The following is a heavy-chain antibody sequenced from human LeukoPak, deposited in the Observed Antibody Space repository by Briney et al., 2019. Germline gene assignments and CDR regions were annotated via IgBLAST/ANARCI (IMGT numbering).Heavy chain of an antibody. Sequence: SETLSLTCSVSGGSISSGSYYWSWLRQHPGKGLEWVGDIYYSGSTYYNASLKSRVNISVDTSKNQFSLELSSVTAADTAVYYCASTKYCSGGVCYEYWGQGTLVTVSS. CDR2: IYYSGST. CDR1: GGSISSGSYY. CDR3: ASTKYCSGGVCYEY. V-gene: IGHV4-31*03. J-gene: IGHJ4*02. D-gene: IGHD2-15*01.